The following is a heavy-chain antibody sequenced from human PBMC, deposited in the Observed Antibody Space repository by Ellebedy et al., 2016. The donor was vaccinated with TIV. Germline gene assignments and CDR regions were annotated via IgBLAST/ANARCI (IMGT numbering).Heavy chain of an antibody. J-gene: IGHJ5*02. CDR3: ARDPALPRGRFDT. CDR2: IYYSGSA. V-gene: IGHV4-39*07. Sequence: MPSETLSLTCTVSGGPISNSDYYWNWIRQPPGKGLEWIGSIYYSGSAYYHPSLKSRVTVSVDTSKNQFYLNLSFVTAADTAVYYCARDPALPRGRFDTWGQGTLVTVSS. CDR1: GGPISNSDYY.